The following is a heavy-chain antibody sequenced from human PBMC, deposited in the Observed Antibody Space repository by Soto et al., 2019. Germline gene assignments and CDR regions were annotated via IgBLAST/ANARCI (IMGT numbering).Heavy chain of an antibody. V-gene: IGHV3-9*01. CDR2: ISWNSGSI. CDR3: AKGRHWNDGIATDAFDI. J-gene: IGHJ3*02. D-gene: IGHD1-1*01. Sequence: GGSLRLSCAASGFTFDDYAMHWVRQAPGKGLEWVSGISWNSGSIGYADSVKGRFTISRDNAKNSLYLQMNSLRAEDTALYYCAKGRHWNDGIATDAFDIWGQGTMVTVSS. CDR1: GFTFDDYA.